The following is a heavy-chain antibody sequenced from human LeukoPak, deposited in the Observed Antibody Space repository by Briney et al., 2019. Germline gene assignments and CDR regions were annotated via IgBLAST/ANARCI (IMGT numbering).Heavy chain of an antibody. V-gene: IGHV3-53*01. Sequence: GGSLRLSRAASGFTVSSNYMSWVRQAPGKGLEWVSVIYSGGSTYYADSVKGRFTISRDDSKNTLYLQMNSLRAEDTAVYYCARDGGTYYYDSSGYYPQGYFDYWGQGTLVTVSS. J-gene: IGHJ4*02. CDR1: GFTVSSNY. CDR3: ARDGGTYYYDSSGYYPQGYFDY. CDR2: IYSGGST. D-gene: IGHD3-22*01.